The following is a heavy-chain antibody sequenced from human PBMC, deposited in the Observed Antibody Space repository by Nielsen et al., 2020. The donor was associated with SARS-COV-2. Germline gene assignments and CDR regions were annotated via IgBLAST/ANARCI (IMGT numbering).Heavy chain of an antibody. CDR3: ARESGGRGWSLDS. V-gene: IGHV3-7*01. CDR2: IKLDGSEK. J-gene: IGHJ4*02. CDR1: GFNFRGYW. D-gene: IGHD6-19*01. Sequence: GESLKISCVVSGFNFRGYWMTWVRQTPGKGLEWVGNIKLDGSEKYYVDSVKGRFTISRDNARDSLSLQMNSLRADDTAVYYCARESGGRGWSLDSWGQGTLVTVSS.